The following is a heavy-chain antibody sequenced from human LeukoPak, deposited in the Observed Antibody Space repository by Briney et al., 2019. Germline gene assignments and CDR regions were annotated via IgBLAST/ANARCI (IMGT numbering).Heavy chain of an antibody. CDR2: TYYRSKWYK. J-gene: IGHJ4*02. D-gene: IGHD1-14*01. CDR3: TRGPGGFDY. V-gene: IGHV6-1*01. Sequence: SQTLSLTCVISRDDVSNNSTAWNWIRQSPSGGLEWLGRTYYRSKWYKEYAESMDGRITINPDTSKNQFSLQLSSVTPEDTAVYYCTRGPGGFDYWGQGDLVTVSS. CDR1: RDDVSNNSTA.